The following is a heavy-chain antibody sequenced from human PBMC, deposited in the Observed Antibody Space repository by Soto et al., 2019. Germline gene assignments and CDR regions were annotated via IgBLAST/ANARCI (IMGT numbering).Heavy chain of an antibody. D-gene: IGHD3-22*01. CDR2: IYYTGST. CDR1: GGSINNHY. V-gene: IGHV4-59*11. Sequence: SETLSLTCTVSGGSINNHYWSWIRQPPGKGLEWIGYIYYTGSTNYNPSLKSQVTISVDTSKNRVSLNLTSLTAADTAVYYCARGNYYDSSTQDGGYYYGMDVWGQGTTVTVSS. CDR3: ARGNYYDSSTQDGGYYYGMDV. J-gene: IGHJ6*02.